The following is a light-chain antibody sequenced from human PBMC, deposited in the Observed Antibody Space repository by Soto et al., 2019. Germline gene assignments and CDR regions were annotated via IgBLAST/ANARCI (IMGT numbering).Light chain of an antibody. CDR3: QQRSNWPPIT. CDR2: DAS. V-gene: IGKV3-11*01. J-gene: IGKJ5*01. CDR1: QGVKTF. Sequence: EIVLTQSPATLSLSPGERATLSCRASQGVKTFLVWYQQRPGQAPRLLIHDASHRAAGIPARFSGSGFGTDFTLTISSLEPEDAAVYYCQQRSNWPPITFGQGTRLEI.